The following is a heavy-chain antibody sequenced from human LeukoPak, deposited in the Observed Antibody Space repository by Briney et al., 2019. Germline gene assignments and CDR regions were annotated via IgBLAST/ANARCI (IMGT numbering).Heavy chain of an antibody. CDR3: ATDGAGFDT. V-gene: IGHV3-11*01. CDR1: GFTFNDYY. J-gene: IGHJ5*02. CDR2: INIGGTNT. Sequence: GGSLRLSCAASGFTFNDYYMSWIRQAPGKGLEWLSYINIGGTNTHYADSVKGRFTISRDNAKKSLYLEMNNLRAEDTAVYYCATDGAGFDTWGQGVLSPSPQ.